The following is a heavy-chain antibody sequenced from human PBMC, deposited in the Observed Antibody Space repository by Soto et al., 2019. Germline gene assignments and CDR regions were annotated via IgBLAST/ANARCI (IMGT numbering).Heavy chain of an antibody. V-gene: IGHV3-30*18. D-gene: IGHD5-12*01. Sequence: SGGSLRLSCAASGFTFRNYGMHWVRQAPGKGLEWVAVISYDGSNKYYADSVKGRFTISRDNSKNTLYLQMNSLRAEDTALYYCAKDHGPNSGYGPAAGYWGQGTLVTVSS. CDR2: ISYDGSNK. CDR3: AKDHGPNSGYGPAAGY. CDR1: GFTFRNYG. J-gene: IGHJ4*02.